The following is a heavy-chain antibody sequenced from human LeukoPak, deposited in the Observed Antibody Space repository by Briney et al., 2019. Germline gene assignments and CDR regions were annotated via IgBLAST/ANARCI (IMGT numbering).Heavy chain of an antibody. CDR3: ARDVGYSAYD. Sequence: PGRSLRLSCAASGFTFRNYGMHWVRQAPGKGLEWVGDISYEGSNKYYADSVKGRFTISRDNSKNTLYLQMDSLRAEDTAVYYCARDVGYSAYDWGQGTLVTVSS. V-gene: IGHV3-30*03. D-gene: IGHD5-12*01. CDR2: ISYEGSNK. J-gene: IGHJ4*02. CDR1: GFTFRNYG.